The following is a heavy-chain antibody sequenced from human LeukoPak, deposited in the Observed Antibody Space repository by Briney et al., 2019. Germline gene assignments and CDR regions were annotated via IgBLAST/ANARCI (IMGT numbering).Heavy chain of an antibody. V-gene: IGHV1-46*01. D-gene: IGHD6-19*01. CDR2: INPSGGTT. CDR1: GYSFTNYY. Sequence: ASVKVSCKAAGYSFTNYYIHWVRLAPGQGLEWMGIINPSGGTTTYAQKFQGRVTMTRDTSTSTLYMELSSLRSEDTAVYYCARGRPGSGWSFDYWGQGTLVTVSS. CDR3: ARGRPGSGWSFDY. J-gene: IGHJ4*02.